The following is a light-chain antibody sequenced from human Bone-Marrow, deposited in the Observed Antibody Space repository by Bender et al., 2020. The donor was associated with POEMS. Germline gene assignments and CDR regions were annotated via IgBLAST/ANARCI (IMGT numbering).Light chain of an antibody. CDR2: DVR. Sequence: QSALTQPASVSGSPGQSITISCTGSSTDVGDFNYVSWYRQHPGKAPKLIIYDVRIRPSGVSNRFSGSKYGNTASLTISGLQAEDEADYYCCSYTGSYSLEMLFGGGTKLTVL. J-gene: IGLJ2*01. CDR3: CSYTGSYSLEML. CDR1: STDVGDFNY. V-gene: IGLV2-14*01.